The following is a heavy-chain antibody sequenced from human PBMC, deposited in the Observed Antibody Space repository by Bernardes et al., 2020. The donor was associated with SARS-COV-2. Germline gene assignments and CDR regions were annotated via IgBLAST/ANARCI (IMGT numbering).Heavy chain of an antibody. D-gene: IGHD4-17*01. J-gene: IGHJ4*02. V-gene: IGHV3-74*01. CDR2: INPGSTGT. CDR3: VRGTGNYGDWDN. Sequence: GGTLSHSCVGSGFTFSSHFMHWVRQAPGKVAAWVSRINPGSTGTNYPDSVKGRFTVSRDNAKNTLYLQMNSLTAVDTAVYYCVRGTGNYGDWDNWGLGTLVTVYS. CDR1: GFTFSSHF.